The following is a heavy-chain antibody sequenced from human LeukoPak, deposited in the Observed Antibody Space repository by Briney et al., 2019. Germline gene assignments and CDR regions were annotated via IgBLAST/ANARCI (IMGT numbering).Heavy chain of an antibody. CDR1: GFTFSDYY. J-gene: IGHJ4*02. Sequence: GGSLRLSCAASGFTFSDYYMSWIRQAPGKGLEWVSYISSSGSTIYYADSVEGRFTISRDNAKNSLYPQMNSLRAEDTAVYYCATDRYYYDSSGYYPLDYWGQGTLVTVSS. D-gene: IGHD3-22*01. CDR3: ATDRYYYDSSGYYPLDY. CDR2: ISSSGSTI. V-gene: IGHV3-11*01.